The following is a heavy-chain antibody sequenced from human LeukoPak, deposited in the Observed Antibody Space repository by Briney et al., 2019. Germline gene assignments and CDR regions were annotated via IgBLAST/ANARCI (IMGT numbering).Heavy chain of an antibody. Sequence: GGSLRLSCEASGFTFFNYGVHWVRQAPGKGLEWVSLISYDGGNQKYADSVKGRFTISRDNSKNTLYLQMNSLRAEDTAVYYCASGYSSGYWGQGALVTVSS. V-gene: IGHV3-30*03. CDR2: ISYDGGNQ. CDR3: ASGYSSGY. J-gene: IGHJ4*02. CDR1: GFTFFNYG. D-gene: IGHD6-25*01.